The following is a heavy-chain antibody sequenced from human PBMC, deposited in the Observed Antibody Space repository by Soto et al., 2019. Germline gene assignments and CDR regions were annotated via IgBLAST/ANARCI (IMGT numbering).Heavy chain of an antibody. Sequence: SETLSLTCTVSGGSISSNIYYWGWVRQPPGRGLEWIASIFYSGSTYYKPSLMSRATISVDTSKNQFSLKLNPVTAADTAVYYCARSPLTFSTGYQDFDYWGQGTLVTVSS. V-gene: IGHV4-39*01. D-gene: IGHD6-19*01. J-gene: IGHJ4*02. CDR1: GGSISSNIYY. CDR3: ARSPLTFSTGYQDFDY. CDR2: IFYSGST.